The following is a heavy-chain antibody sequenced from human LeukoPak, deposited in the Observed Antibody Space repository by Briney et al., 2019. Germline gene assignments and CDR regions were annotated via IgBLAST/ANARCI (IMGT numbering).Heavy chain of an antibody. CDR3: ARVQGHPPNGLDI. Sequence: AGGSLRLSCAASGFTFSSYAMHWVRHAPGKGLVWVSRINSDGSSTSYADSVKGRFTISRDNAKNTLYLQMNSLRAEDTAVYYCARVQGHPPNGLDIWGQGTMVTVSS. CDR1: GFTFSSYA. V-gene: IGHV3-74*01. D-gene: IGHD2-8*01. J-gene: IGHJ3*02. CDR2: INSDGSST.